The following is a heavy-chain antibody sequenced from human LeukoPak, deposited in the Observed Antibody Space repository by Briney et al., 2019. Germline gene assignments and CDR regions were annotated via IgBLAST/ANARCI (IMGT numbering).Heavy chain of an antibody. CDR2: ISISSSYI. J-gene: IGHJ4*02. CDR1: GFTFSSYT. Sequence: GGSLRLSCAASGFTFSSYTMHWVRQAPGKGLEWVSPISISSSYINYADSVKGRFTISRDNAKNSLYLQMNSLRAEDTAVYYCAREPPYYDILTGYYNETPDYWGQGTLVTVSS. CDR3: AREPPYYDILTGYYNETPDY. D-gene: IGHD3-9*01. V-gene: IGHV3-21*01.